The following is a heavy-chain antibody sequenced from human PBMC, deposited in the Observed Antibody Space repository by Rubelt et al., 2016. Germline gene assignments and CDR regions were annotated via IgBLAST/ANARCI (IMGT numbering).Heavy chain of an antibody. CDR2: MYYSGST. V-gene: IGHV4-39*01. CDR1: GGSISSSSYY. Sequence: QLQLQESGPGLVKPSETLSLTCIVSGGSISSSSYYWGWIRQSPGKGLEWIGSMYYSGSTYYNPSLESRVTMSVDTSKNQFSLKLSSVTAADTALYYCARQLYSGSYYIDYWGQGTLVTVSS. CDR3: ARQLYSGSYYIDY. D-gene: IGHD1-26*01. J-gene: IGHJ4*02.